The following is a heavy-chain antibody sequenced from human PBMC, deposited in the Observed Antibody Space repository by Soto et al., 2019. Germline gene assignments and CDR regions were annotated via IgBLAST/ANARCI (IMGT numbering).Heavy chain of an antibody. CDR1: GFTFSDYY. D-gene: IGHD3-22*01. J-gene: IGHJ4*02. Sequence: GGSLRLSCAASGFTFSDYYMSWIRQAPGKGLEWVSYFSNSGSTMFHADSVKGRFTISRDNAKNSVYLHMHSLRAEDTAVYYCARDAGSGDHDSGYHYAFDYWGQGPLVTVSS. V-gene: IGHV3-11*01. CDR2: FSNSGSTM. CDR3: ARDAGSGDHDSGYHYAFDY.